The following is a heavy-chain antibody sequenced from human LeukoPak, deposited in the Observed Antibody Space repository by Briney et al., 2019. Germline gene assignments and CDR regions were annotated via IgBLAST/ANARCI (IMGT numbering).Heavy chain of an antibody. V-gene: IGHV1-69*13. Sequence: SVKVSCKASGGIFSRFTISWVRQAPGQGFEWMGGITPIFGTANFAQKFQGRVSITADESTSTAFMELSSLRSEGTAVYYCAREWGLESSGYYYAYWGQGTLVTVSS. CDR2: ITPIFGTA. CDR3: AREWGLESSGYYYAY. D-gene: IGHD3-22*01. J-gene: IGHJ4*02. CDR1: GGIFSRFT.